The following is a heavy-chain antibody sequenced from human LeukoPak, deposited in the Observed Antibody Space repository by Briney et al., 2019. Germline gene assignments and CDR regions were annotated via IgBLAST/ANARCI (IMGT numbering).Heavy chain of an antibody. V-gene: IGHV4-59*08. Sequence: SETLSLTCSASGASTSSRYWSWIRQSPGRTLEWIGHIYNGRNTKYNPSLTSRVTISVDTSKNQFSLSLTSVTAADTAIYYCAQTTGRPGFDFWGPGALVTVSS. CDR1: GASTSSRY. CDR2: IYNGRNT. CDR3: AQTTGRPGFDF. D-gene: IGHD1-14*01. J-gene: IGHJ4*02.